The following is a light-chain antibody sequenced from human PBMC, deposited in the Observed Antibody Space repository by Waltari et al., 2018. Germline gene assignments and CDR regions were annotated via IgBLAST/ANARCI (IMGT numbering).Light chain of an antibody. CDR3: QQTYRTPRT. J-gene: IGKJ1*01. CDR2: GAV. V-gene: IGKV1-39*01. CDR1: QRISSY. Sequence: DIQMTQSPSSLPGSVGDRVTISCRASQRISSYLNWYQQQPGKAPRLLIYGAVSLQSGVPSRFSGSGSGTDFTLTISSLQPEDFATYYCQQTYRTPRTFGQGTKVDI.